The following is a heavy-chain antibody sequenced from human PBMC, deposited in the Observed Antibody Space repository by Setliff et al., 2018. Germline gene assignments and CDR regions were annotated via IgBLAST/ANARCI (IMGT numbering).Heavy chain of an antibody. CDR2: IIPIFGTA. Sequence: GASVKVSCKASGGTFSSYAISWVRQAPGQGLEWMGRIIPIFGTASYAQKFQGRVTMTRDTSTSTVYMELSSLRSEDTAVYYCARRMWELRSDAFDIWGQGTMVTVSS. D-gene: IGHD1-26*01. J-gene: IGHJ3*02. V-gene: IGHV1-69*05. CDR1: GGTFSSYA. CDR3: ARRMWELRSDAFDI.